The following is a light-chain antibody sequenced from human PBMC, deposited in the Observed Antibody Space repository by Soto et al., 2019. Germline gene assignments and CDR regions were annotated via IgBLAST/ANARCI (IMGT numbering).Light chain of an antibody. Sequence: QLVLTQSPSASASLGASVKLTCTLSSGHSSYAIAWHQQQPEKGPRYLMEINSDGSHTKGDGVPDRFSGSSSGADRYLTIASRQSDDEADYYCQAWGTGGVFGGGTKLTVL. V-gene: IGLV4-69*01. CDR2: INSDGSH. CDR1: SGHSSYA. CDR3: QAWGTGGV. J-gene: IGLJ3*02.